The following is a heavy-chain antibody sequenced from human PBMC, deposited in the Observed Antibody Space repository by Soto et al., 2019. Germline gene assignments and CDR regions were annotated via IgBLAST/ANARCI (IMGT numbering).Heavy chain of an antibody. D-gene: IGHD6-19*01. CDR3: ARARPVLQWLGDMDV. J-gene: IGHJ6*03. Sequence: AGGSLRLSCAASGFTFDDYFMSWVRQAPGKGLEWVSGINWNGGSTGYADSVKGRFTISRDNAKNSLYLQMNSLRAEDTALYHCARARPVLQWLGDMDVWGKGTTLTVSS. V-gene: IGHV3-20*01. CDR2: INWNGGST. CDR1: GFTFDDYF.